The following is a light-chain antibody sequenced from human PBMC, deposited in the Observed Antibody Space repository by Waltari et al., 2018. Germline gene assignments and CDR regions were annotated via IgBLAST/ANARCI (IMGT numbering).Light chain of an antibody. V-gene: IGLV1-36*01. CDR3: ATWDDILNAYF. CDR2: FDV. Sequence: QSVLTQPPSVSEAPRQRVTISCSGSRSNIGNNAVNWYQQVPGKAPKLLIYFDVLLPSGVSDRFSASKSGTSASLAISGLQSEDEADYYCATWDDILNAYFFGPWTKVTVL. J-gene: IGLJ1*01. CDR1: RSNIGNNA.